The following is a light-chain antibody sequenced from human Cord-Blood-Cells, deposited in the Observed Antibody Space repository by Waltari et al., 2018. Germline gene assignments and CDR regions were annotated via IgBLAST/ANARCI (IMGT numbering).Light chain of an antibody. CDR2: DVR. V-gene: IGLV2-14*01. Sequence: QSALTQPASVSGSPGQSITISCTGTSSDVGGYNYVSWYQQPPGQTPKLMIYDVRKRPSGVSNRFSGSESGNTASLTISGLQAEDEADYYCSSYTSSSTFVFGTGTKVTVL. CDR1: SSDVGGYNY. CDR3: SSYTSSSTFV. J-gene: IGLJ1*01.